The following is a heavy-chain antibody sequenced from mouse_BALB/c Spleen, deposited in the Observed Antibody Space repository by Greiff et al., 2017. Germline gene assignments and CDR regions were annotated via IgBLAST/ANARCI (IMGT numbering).Heavy chain of an antibody. J-gene: IGHJ4*01. CDR2: INPSNGRT. Sequence: QVQLQQPGAELVKPGASVKLSCKASGYTFTSYWMHWVKQRPGQGLEWIGEINPSNGRTNYNEKFKSKATLTVDKSSSTAYMQLSSLTSEDSAVYCCARSRGLGMDYWGQGTSVTVSS. V-gene: IGHV1S81*02. CDR1: GYTFTSYW. D-gene: IGHD4-1*01. CDR3: ARSRGLGMDY.